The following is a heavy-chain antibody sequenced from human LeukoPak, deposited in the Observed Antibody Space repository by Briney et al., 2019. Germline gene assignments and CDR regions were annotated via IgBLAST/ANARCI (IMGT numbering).Heavy chain of an antibody. J-gene: IGHJ2*01. CDR3: ARERPRSTWYFDL. Sequence: SETLSLTCTVSGGSISNYYWTWIRQPPGKGLEWIGYIYYSGNTNYNPSLKSRVTISVDTSKNQFSLKLSSVTAADTAVYYCARERPRSTWYFDLWGRGTLVTVSS. CDR2: IYYSGNT. CDR1: GGSISNYY. V-gene: IGHV4-59*01. D-gene: IGHD2-15*01.